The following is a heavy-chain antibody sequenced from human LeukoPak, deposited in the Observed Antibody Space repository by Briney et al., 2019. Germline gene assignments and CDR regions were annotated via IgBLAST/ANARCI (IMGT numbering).Heavy chain of an antibody. V-gene: IGHV3-21*01. CDR3: ARLGSGYYSYYFDY. J-gene: IGHJ4*02. CDR2: ISSSSSYI. CDR1: GFTFSSYS. D-gene: IGHD3-22*01. Sequence: PGGSLRLSCAASGFTFSSYSMNWVRQAPGKGLEWVSSISSSSSYIYYADSVKGRFTISRDNAKNSLYLQMNSLRSEDTAVYYCARLGSGYYSYYFDYWGQGTLVTVSS.